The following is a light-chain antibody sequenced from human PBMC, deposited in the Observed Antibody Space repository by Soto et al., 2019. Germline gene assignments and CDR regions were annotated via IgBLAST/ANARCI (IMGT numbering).Light chain of an antibody. CDR2: GAS. V-gene: IGKV3-15*01. Sequence: EIVMTQSPATLSVSPGERATLSCRASQSVSSNLAWYQQKPGQAPRLLIYGASTRATGIPARFSGSGSGTEFTLTISSLQSEDFAVYFCQQYYSWPPLTFGGGTRWIS. CDR1: QSVSSN. CDR3: QQYYSWPPLT. J-gene: IGKJ4*01.